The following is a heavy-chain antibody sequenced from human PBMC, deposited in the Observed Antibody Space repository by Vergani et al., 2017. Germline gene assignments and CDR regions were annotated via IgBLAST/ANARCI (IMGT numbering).Heavy chain of an antibody. CDR3: AGDGVPATIPDYYYYYYMDV. CDR1: GYTFTSHG. CDR2: ISPYKGLT. J-gene: IGHJ6*03. Sequence: QVQLVQSGAEVKKPGASVKVSCKASGYTFTSHGINWVRQAPGQGLEWMGWISPYKGLTNYAQKLQGRVTMTTDTSTSTAYMELRSLRSDDTAVYFCAGDGVPATIPDYYYYYYMDVWGKGTTVTVSS. D-gene: IGHD2-2*02. V-gene: IGHV1-18*01.